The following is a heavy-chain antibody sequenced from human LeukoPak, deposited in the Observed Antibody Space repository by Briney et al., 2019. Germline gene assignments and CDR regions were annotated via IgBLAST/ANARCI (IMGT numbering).Heavy chain of an antibody. D-gene: IGHD3-22*01. V-gene: IGHV3-23*01. CDR3: AARSGYYYTAFRY. CDR2: ISGSGGST. CDR1: GFTFSSYA. Sequence: GALRLSCAASGFTFSSYAMSWVRQAPGKGLEWVSAISGSGGSTYYADSVKGRFTISRDNSKNTLYLQMNSLRAEDTAVFYCAARSGYYYTAFRYWGQGTLVTVSS. J-gene: IGHJ4*02.